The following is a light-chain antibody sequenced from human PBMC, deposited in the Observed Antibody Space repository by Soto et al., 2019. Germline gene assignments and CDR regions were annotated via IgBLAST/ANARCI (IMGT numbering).Light chain of an antibody. CDR2: WAS. Sequence: DILMTQSPDSLAVSLGERATINCKSSQSVLYSSHNKNYLAWYQQKPGQPPKLLIYWASTRESGVPDRFSGSGSGTDFTLTISSLQAEDVAVYYCQQYYSTPLTFGGGTKVDI. J-gene: IGKJ4*01. CDR3: QQYYSTPLT. CDR1: QSVLYSSHNKNY. V-gene: IGKV4-1*01.